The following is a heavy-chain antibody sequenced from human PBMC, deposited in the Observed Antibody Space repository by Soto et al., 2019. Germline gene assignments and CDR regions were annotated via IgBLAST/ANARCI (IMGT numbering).Heavy chain of an antibody. CDR1: GFSLSTSGVG. D-gene: IGHD3-16*01. CDR3: AHKDYYDCVWVGPPGEGAFGI. CDR2: IFSNDDK. V-gene: IGHV2-5*01. Sequence: QITLKESGPTLVKATQTLTLTCTFSGFSLSTSGVGVGWIRQPPGKALEWLALIFSNDDKRYSPSLKSRLTITKDTSKNRVVLTMTNMDPVDTATYYCAHKDYYDCVWVGPPGEGAFGIWGQGRMVTVSS. J-gene: IGHJ3*02.